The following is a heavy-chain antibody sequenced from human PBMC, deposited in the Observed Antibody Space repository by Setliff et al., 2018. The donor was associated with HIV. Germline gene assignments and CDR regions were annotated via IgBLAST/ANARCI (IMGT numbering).Heavy chain of an antibody. CDR1: GFLFHTYW. V-gene: IGHV3-7*02. CDR3: ARGEPTILIEPAAFFDH. D-gene: IGHD2-2*01. J-gene: IGHJ4*02. Sequence: GVLRLSCAASGFLFHTYWMSWVRQAPGKGLEWVANIKEDGSEKYYVDSVKGRFTISRDNAKNSLYLQMNSLRAEDTAVYYCARGEPTILIEPAAFFDHWGQGTLVTVSS. CDR2: IKEDGSEK.